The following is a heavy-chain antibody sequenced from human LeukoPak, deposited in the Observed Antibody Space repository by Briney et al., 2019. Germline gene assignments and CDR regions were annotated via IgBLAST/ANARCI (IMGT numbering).Heavy chain of an antibody. CDR3: TTTLYSSSWHYY. J-gene: IGHJ4*02. Sequence: GGSLRLSCAASGFTVTSNYMTWVRQAPGKGLEWVGRIKSKTDGGTTDYAAPVKGRFTISRDDSKNTLYLQMNSLKTEDTAVYYCTTTLYSSSWHYYWGQGTLVTVSS. V-gene: IGHV3-15*01. CDR2: IKSKTDGGTT. D-gene: IGHD6-13*01. CDR1: GFTVTSNY.